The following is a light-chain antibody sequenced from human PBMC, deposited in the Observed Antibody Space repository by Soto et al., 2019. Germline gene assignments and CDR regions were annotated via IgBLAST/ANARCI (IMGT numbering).Light chain of an antibody. CDR2: GAS. V-gene: IGKV3-15*01. CDR1: QSVSSN. J-gene: IGKJ1*01. CDR3: QKYNNWPRT. Sequence: EIVMTQSPATLSVSPGERATLSCRASQSVSSNLAWYQQKPGQAPRLLTYGASTRATGIPARFSGSGSGTEFTLTISSLQSEDFEVYYCQKYNNWPRTFGQGTKV.